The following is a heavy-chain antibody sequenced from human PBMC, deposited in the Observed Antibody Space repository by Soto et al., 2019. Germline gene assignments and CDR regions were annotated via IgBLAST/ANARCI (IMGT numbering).Heavy chain of an antibody. D-gene: IGHD2-2*01. Sequence: EVQVVDSGGGVVRPGWSLRLSCAASGFNFDDHGMAWVRKRSGQGLESVAGINWTGETIDYVDSVKGRFTIFKDNAKNFLFLQMDILRAEDTALYHCARANSTWLFYLDVWGKGTTVTVS. CDR1: GFNFDDHG. CDR3: ARANSTWLFYLDV. J-gene: IGHJ6*03. V-gene: IGHV3-20*01. CDR2: INWTGETI.